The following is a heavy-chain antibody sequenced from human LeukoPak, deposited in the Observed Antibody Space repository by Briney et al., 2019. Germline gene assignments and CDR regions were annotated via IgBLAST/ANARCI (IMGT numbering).Heavy chain of an antibody. Sequence: NPGRSLRLSCAASGFTFSSYSMNWVRQAPGKGLEWVSSISSSSSYIYYADSVKGRFTISRDNAKNSLYLQMNSLRAEDTAVYYCARLNPVTVDYWGQGTLVTVSS. V-gene: IGHV3-21*01. CDR2: ISSSSSYI. CDR1: GFTFSSYS. J-gene: IGHJ4*02. CDR3: ARLNPVTVDY. D-gene: IGHD2-21*02.